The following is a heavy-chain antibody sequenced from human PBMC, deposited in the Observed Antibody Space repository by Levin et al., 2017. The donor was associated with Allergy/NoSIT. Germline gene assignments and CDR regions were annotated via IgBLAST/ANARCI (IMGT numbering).Heavy chain of an antibody. D-gene: IGHD5/OR15-5a*01. CDR3: ARVYDLRRVSHYGMDV. Sequence: SETLSLTCAVYGGSFSGYYWSWIRQPPGKGLEWIGEINHSGSTNYNPSLKSRVTISVDTSKNQFSLKLSSVTAADTAVYYCARVYDLRRVSHYGMDVWGQGTTVTVSS. J-gene: IGHJ6*02. CDR1: GGSFSGYY. CDR2: INHSGST. V-gene: IGHV4-34*01.